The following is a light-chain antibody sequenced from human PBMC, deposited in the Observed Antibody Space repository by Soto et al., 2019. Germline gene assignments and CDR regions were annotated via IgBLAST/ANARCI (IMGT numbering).Light chain of an antibody. CDR3: QQYGALPVT. Sequence: PGEGATLSCRASQSVRGSSLAWYRQKPGQAPRLLIYSVSSRATGIPDRFSGSGSGTDFTLTISRLEPEDFAVYYCQQYGALPVTFGPGITVDIK. CDR1: QSVRGSS. J-gene: IGKJ3*01. V-gene: IGKV3-20*01. CDR2: SVS.